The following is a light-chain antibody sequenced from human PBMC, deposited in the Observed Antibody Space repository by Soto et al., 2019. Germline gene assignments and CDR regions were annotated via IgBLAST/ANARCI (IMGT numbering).Light chain of an antibody. J-gene: IGLJ2*01. Sequence: QSALTQPASVSGSPGQSITISCTGTSSDVGGYNYVSWYQQHPGKAPTLMIYDVSNRPSGVSERFSGSKSGNTASLTISGLQAEDEADYYCSSYTSSVSNVVFGGGTKVTVL. CDR2: DVS. V-gene: IGLV2-14*01. CDR3: SSYTSSVSNVV. CDR1: SSDVGGYNY.